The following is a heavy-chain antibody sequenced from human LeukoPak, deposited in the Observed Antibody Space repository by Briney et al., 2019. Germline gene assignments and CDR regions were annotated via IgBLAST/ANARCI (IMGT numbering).Heavy chain of an antibody. V-gene: IGHV4-30-4*01. D-gene: IGHD3-22*01. CDR1: GGSISSGDYY. Sequence: SQTLSLTCTVSGGSISSGDYYWSWLRQPPGKGLEWIGYIYYSGSTYYNPSLKSRVTMSVDTSKNQFSLKLSSVTAADTAVYYCARDHYEASAFDIWGQGTMVTVSS. J-gene: IGHJ3*02. CDR2: IYYSGST. CDR3: ARDHYEASAFDI.